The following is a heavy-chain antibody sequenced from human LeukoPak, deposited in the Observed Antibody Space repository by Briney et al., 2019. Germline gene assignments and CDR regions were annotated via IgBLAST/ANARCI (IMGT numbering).Heavy chain of an antibody. CDR1: GFTFSSYG. J-gene: IGHJ4*02. CDR3: TRDGGSFCDFDY. CDR2: IWYDGSNK. D-gene: IGHD1-26*01. Sequence: GRSLRLSCAASGFTFSSYGMHWVRQAPGKGLEWVAVIWYDGSNKYYADSVKGRFTISRDNSKNTVYLQMGSLRGEDMAVYYCTRDGGSFCDFDYWGQGALVTVSS. V-gene: IGHV3-33*01.